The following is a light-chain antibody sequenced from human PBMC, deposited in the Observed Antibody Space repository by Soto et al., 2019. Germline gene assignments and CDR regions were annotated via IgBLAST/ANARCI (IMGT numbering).Light chain of an antibody. Sequence: QAVLTQPPSASGNPGQRVTISCSGSSSNIGTYTVNWYQQLPGTAPKLLIYSNNQRPSGVPDRFSGSKSGTSASLAISGLQSEDEADYYCAAWDDSLNGLFGGGTKVTVL. CDR3: AAWDDSLNGL. CDR1: SSNIGTYT. J-gene: IGLJ2*01. V-gene: IGLV1-44*01. CDR2: SNN.